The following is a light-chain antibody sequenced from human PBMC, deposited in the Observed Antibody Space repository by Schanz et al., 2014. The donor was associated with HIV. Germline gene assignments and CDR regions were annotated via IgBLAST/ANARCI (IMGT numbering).Light chain of an antibody. J-gene: IGKJ1*01. CDR1: QSVSSN. CDR3: QQYNNWPRT. CDR2: GAS. Sequence: IVMTQSPATLSLSPGERATLSCRASQSVSSNLAWYQQKSGQAPRLLIYGASTRATGIPARFSGGGSGTEFTLTISSLQSEDFAVYSCQQYNNWPRTFGQGTKVEIK. V-gene: IGKV3D-15*01.